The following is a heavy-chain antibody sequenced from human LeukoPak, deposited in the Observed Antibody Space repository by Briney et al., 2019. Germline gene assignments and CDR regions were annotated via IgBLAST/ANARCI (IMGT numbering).Heavy chain of an antibody. CDR1: GGSISSYY. J-gene: IGHJ4*02. V-gene: IGHV4-59*08. Sequence: SETLSLTCTVSGGSISSYYWSWTRQPPGKGLEWIGYIYYSGSTNYNPSLKSRVTISVDTSKNQFSLKLSSVTAADTAVYYCARHDRGYSLIFYWGQGTLVTVSS. CDR2: IYYSGST. D-gene: IGHD5-18*01. CDR3: ARHDRGYSLIFY.